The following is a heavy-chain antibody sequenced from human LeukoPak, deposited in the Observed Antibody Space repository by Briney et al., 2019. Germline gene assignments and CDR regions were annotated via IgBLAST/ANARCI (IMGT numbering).Heavy chain of an antibody. Sequence: GGSLRLSCAASGFTFSNYAVHWVRQAPGKGLEWVAVISNDGSNKYYADSVKGRFTISRDDSENTLYLQMNSLRDEDTAVYYCARAEAYHYGYWGQGTQVPVSS. V-gene: IGHV3-30-3*01. CDR1: GFTFSNYA. J-gene: IGHJ4*02. CDR3: ARAEAYHYGY. D-gene: IGHD2-2*02. CDR2: ISNDGSNK.